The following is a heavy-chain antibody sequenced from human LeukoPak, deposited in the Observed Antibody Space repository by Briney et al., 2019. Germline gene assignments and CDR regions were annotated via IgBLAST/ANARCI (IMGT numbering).Heavy chain of an antibody. CDR1: GYTFTGYY. J-gene: IGHJ4*02. Sequence: ASVKVSCKASGYTFTGYYMHWVRQAPGQGLEWMGCINPNSGGTNYAQKFQGRVTMTRDTSISTAYMELSRLRSDDTAVYYCARVPDGGSPYYFDYRGQGTLVTVSS. CDR3: ARVPDGGSPYYFDY. CDR2: INPNSGGT. V-gene: IGHV1-2*02. D-gene: IGHD2-15*01.